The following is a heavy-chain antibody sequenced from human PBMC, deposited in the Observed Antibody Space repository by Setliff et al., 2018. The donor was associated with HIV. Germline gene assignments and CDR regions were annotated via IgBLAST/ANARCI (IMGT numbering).Heavy chain of an antibody. CDR2: IYHSGST. D-gene: IGHD5-12*01. CDR1: GYSISSGYY. J-gene: IGHJ4*02. Sequence: SETLSLTCAVSGYSISSGYYWGWIRQPPGKGLEWIGSIYHSGSTYYNPSLKSRVTISVDTSKNQFSLTLSSVTAADTAVYYCARLSPQYSGYDSGAFGYWGQGTLVTVSS. V-gene: IGHV4-38-2*01. CDR3: ARLSPQYSGYDSGAFGY.